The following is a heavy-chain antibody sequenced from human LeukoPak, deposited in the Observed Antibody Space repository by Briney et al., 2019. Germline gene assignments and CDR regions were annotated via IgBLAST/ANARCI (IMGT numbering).Heavy chain of an antibody. V-gene: IGHV3-53*01. D-gene: IGHD2-2*02. J-gene: IGHJ3*01. Sequence: GGSLRLSCAASGFTVSSNYVSWVRQAPGKGLEWVSVLYSGGSTYYADSVKGRFTISRDNSKNTLYLQMNSLRAEDTAVYYCARIGYCSSTSCHRGAFDVWGQGTLVTVSS. CDR3: ARIGYCSSTSCHRGAFDV. CDR1: GFTVSSNY. CDR2: LYSGGST.